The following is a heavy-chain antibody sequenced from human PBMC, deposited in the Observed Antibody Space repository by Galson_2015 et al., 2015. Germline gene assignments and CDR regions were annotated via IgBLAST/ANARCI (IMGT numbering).Heavy chain of an antibody. D-gene: IGHD5-12*01. Sequence: QSGAEVTKPGESPKISCKGSGYSFTSYWIGWVRQMPGKGLEWMGIIYPGDSDTRYSPSFQGQVTISADKSISTAYLQWSSLKASDTAMYYCARLRWGGYDLYYFDYWGQGTLVTVSS. V-gene: IGHV5-51*01. CDR2: IYPGDSDT. J-gene: IGHJ4*02. CDR3: ARLRWGGYDLYYFDY. CDR1: GYSFTSYW.